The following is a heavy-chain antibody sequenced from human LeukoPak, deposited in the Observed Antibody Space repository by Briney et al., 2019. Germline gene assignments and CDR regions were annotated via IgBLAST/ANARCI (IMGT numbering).Heavy chain of an antibody. D-gene: IGHD1-1*01. Sequence: GRSLRLSCAASGFTFSSYAMSWVRQAPGKGLDWVSVIYSGGSTYYADSVKGRFTISRDNSKNTLYLQMNSLRVEDTAVYYCASSGWFDPWGRGTLVTVSS. V-gene: IGHV3-66*01. CDR3: ASSGWFDP. CDR2: IYSGGST. J-gene: IGHJ5*02. CDR1: GFTFSSYA.